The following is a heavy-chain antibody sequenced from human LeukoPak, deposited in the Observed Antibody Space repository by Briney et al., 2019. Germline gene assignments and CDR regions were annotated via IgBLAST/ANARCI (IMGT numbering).Heavy chain of an antibody. V-gene: IGHV4-59*12. Sequence: SETLSLTCTVSGASISSYYWSWIRQPPGKGLEWVGYIHFTGSTNYNPSLKSRVTMPVDTSKNQFSLKLSSVTAADTAVYHCAREYYDYVWGTYRWNYYYYYMDVWGKGTTVTISS. J-gene: IGHJ6*03. CDR1: GASISSYY. CDR2: IHFTGST. CDR3: AREYYDYVWGTYRWNYYYYYMDV. D-gene: IGHD3-16*02.